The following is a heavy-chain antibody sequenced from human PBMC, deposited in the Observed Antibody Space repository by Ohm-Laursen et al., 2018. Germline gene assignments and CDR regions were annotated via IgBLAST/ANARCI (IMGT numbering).Heavy chain of an antibody. CDR2: INPNSGGT. D-gene: IGHD6-19*01. J-gene: IGHJ4*02. V-gene: IGHV1-2*02. CDR1: GYTFAGYY. CDR3: AREGNIAVAAHFDY. Sequence: ASVKVSCKASGYTFAGYYIHWVRQAPGQGLEWMGWINPNSGGTNYAQKFQGRVTMTRDTSISTAYMELSRLRSDDTAVYYCAREGNIAVAAHFDYWGQGTLVTVSS.